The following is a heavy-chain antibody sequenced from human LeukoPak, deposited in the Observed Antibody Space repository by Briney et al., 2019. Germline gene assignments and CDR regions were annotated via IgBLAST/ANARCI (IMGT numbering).Heavy chain of an antibody. CDR3: ARGDSAMVSTYFDY. CDR1: GFTVSTNY. CDR2: IYSDGST. Sequence: GGSLRLSCAASGFTVSTNYMSWVRQAPGKKLEWVSDIYSDGSTFYADSVKGRFTISRDNSKNTLYLQMNSLRAEDTAVYYCARGDSAMVSTYFDYWGQGTLVTVSS. V-gene: IGHV3-53*05. D-gene: IGHD5-18*01. J-gene: IGHJ4*02.